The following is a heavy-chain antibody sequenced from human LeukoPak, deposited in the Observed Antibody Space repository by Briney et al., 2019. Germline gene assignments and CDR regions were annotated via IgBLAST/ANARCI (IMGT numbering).Heavy chain of an antibody. CDR2: INHSGST. V-gene: IGHV4-38-2*02. J-gene: IGHJ4*02. D-gene: IGHD3-16*01. CDR3: ASLMTGTTFGGGHDY. Sequence: SETLSLTCTVSGYSISSGYYWGWIRQPPGKGLEWIGEINHSGSTNYNPSLKSRVTISVDTSKNQFSLKLSSVTAADTAVYYCASLMTGTTFGGGHDYWGQGTLVTVSS. CDR1: GYSISSGYY.